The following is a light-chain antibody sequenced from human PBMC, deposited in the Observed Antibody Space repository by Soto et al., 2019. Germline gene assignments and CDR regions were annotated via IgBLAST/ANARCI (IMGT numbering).Light chain of an antibody. CDR3: QQYNNWPPLT. Sequence: IVMTQSPATLSVSPGERATLSCRVSQTISANLAWYQQRPGQAPRLLIYGASTRATGIPARFSGSGSGTEFTLTISSLHSEDFAVYYCQQYNNWPPLTFGGGTKVEIK. J-gene: IGKJ4*01. CDR1: QTISAN. CDR2: GAS. V-gene: IGKV3-15*01.